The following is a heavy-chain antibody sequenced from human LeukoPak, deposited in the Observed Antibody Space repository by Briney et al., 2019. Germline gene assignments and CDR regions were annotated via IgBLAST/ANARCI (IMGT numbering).Heavy chain of an antibody. CDR1: GFTFSRYW. D-gene: IGHD3-22*01. V-gene: IGHV3-7*04. CDR3: ARDYDNSGYSVRFEY. J-gene: IGHJ4*02. Sequence: PGGTLRLSCAASGFTFSRYWMTWVRQAPGKGLEWVANIKQDGSERNYVKSVKGRYPISRDNAKRTLYLQLNSLRAEDTAVYYCARDYDNSGYSVRFEYWGQGTLVTVSS. CDR2: IKQDGSER.